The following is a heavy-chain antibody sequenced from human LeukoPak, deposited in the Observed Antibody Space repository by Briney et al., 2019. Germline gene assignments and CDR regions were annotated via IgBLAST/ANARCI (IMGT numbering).Heavy chain of an antibody. Sequence: GSLRLSCAASGFSFRSYSMNWVRQAPGKGLEWVSYISAGSSTIYYADSVKGRFTISRDNAKNSLYLQMNSLRAEDTAVYYCARDHVRGSYSYWGQGTLVTVSS. J-gene: IGHJ4*02. V-gene: IGHV3-48*01. D-gene: IGHD1-26*01. CDR1: GFSFRSYS. CDR3: ARDHVRGSYSY. CDR2: ISAGSSTI.